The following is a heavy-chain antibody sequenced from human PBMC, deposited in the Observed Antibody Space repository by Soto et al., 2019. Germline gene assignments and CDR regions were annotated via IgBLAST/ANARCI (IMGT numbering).Heavy chain of an antibody. CDR2: SSAYNGNT. D-gene: IGHD6-13*01. J-gene: IGHJ6*02. Sequence: QVQLVQSGAEVKKPGASVKVSCKASGYTFTSYGISWVRQAPGHGLEWMGWSSAYNGNTNYAQKLQGRVTMTTDTSTSTAYMELTSLRSDDTAVYYCARDAVAAAGHYYYYGMDVWGQGTTVTVSS. CDR1: GYTFTSYG. CDR3: ARDAVAAAGHYYYYGMDV. V-gene: IGHV1-18*01.